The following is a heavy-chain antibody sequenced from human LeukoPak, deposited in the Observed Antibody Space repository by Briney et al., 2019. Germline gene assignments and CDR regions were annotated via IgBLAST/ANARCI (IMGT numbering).Heavy chain of an antibody. J-gene: IGHJ5*02. V-gene: IGHV4-59*01. CDR1: GGSISSYY. CDR3: ARSRVDGSGSYWNWFDP. Sequence: SSETLSLTCTVSGGSISSYYWSWIRQPPGKGLEWIGYIYYSGSTNYNPSLKSRVTISVDTSKNQFSLKLSSVTAADTAVYYCARSRVDGSGSYWNWFDPWGQGTLVTVSS. D-gene: IGHD3-10*01. CDR2: IYYSGST.